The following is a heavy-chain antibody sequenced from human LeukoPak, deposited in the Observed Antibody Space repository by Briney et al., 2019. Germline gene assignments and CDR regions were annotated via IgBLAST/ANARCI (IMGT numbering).Heavy chain of an antibody. CDR2: IYSGGST. CDR1: GFTVSSNY. CDR3: ARWVTMNRGAFDI. Sequence: PGGSLRLSCAASGFTVSSNYMSWVRQAPGKGLEWVSVIYSGGSTYYADSVKGRFTISRDNSKNTLYLQMNSLRAEDTAVYYCARWVTMNRGAFDIWGQGTMVTVSS. V-gene: IGHV3-53*01. D-gene: IGHD3-22*01. J-gene: IGHJ3*02.